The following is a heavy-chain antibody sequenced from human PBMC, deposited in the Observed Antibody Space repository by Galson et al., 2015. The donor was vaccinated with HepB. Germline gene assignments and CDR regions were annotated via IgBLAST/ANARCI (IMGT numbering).Heavy chain of an antibody. Sequence: SLRLSCAASGFTFDDYTMHWVRQAPGKGLEWVSLISWDGGSTYYADSVKGRFTISRDNSKNTVYLQMNSLRVEDTAVYYCAKDQYRSGWYNWFDPWGQGTLVTVSS. D-gene: IGHD6-19*01. CDR1: GFTFDDYT. V-gene: IGHV3-43*01. CDR2: ISWDGGST. CDR3: AKDQYRSGWYNWFDP. J-gene: IGHJ5*02.